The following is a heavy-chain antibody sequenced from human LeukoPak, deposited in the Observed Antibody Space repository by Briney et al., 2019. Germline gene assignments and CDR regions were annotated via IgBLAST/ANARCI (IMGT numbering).Heavy chain of an antibody. D-gene: IGHD5-24*01. CDR2: ISGSGGST. V-gene: IGHV3-23*01. J-gene: IGHJ4*02. CDR1: GFTFGSYA. Sequence: AEGSLRLSCAASGFTFGSYAMSWVRQAPGKGLEWVSAISGSGGSTYYADSVKGRFTISRDNSKNTLYLQMNSLRAEDTAVYYCAKDREMATISPDDYWGQGTLVTVSS. CDR3: AKDREMATISPDDY.